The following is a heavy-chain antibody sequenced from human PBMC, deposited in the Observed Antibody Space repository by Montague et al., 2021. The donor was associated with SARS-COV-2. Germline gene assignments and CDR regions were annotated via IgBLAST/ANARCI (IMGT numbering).Heavy chain of an antibody. CDR2: ISTSAYTT. J-gene: IGHJ3*02. D-gene: IGHD3-16*02. CDR1: GFTFCYYD. V-gene: IGHV3-48*03. Sequence: SLRLSCAASGFTFCYYDMNWVRQAPGKGPDWISYISTSAYTTSYAGSVKGRFTISRDNGKNSLYLQMNSLRVEDTAVYYCARDYRSVVGDGLDIWGQGTKVTVSS. CDR3: ARDYRSVVGDGLDI.